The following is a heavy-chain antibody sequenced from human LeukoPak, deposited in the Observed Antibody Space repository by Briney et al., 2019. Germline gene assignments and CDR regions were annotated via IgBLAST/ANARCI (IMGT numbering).Heavy chain of an antibody. CDR3: AKVSYSSSWYRGPSLGY. D-gene: IGHD6-13*01. V-gene: IGHV3-23*01. J-gene: IGHJ4*02. CDR2: ISGSGGST. CDR1: GFTFSSYA. Sequence: GGSLRLSCAASGFTFSSYAMSWVRQAPGKGLEWVSAISGSGGSTYYADSVKGRFTISRDNSKNTLYLQMNSLRAEDTAVYYCAKVSYSSSWYRGPSLGYWGQGTLVTVSS.